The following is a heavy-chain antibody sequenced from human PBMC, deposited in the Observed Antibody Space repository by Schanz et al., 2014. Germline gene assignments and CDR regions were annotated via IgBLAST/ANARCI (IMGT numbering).Heavy chain of an antibody. D-gene: IGHD6-13*01. V-gene: IGHV1-46*03. CDR2: INPSGGST. J-gene: IGHJ4*02. CDR1: GYSFTTYD. CDR3: ARDGEAAAGCDY. Sequence: QVQLVQSGAEVKKPGASVRVSCKASGYSFTTYDVNWVRQAPGQGLEWMGIINPSGGSTSYAQKFQGRVTMTRDTSTSTVYMELSSLRSDDTAVYYCARDGEAAAGCDYWGQGTLVTVSS.